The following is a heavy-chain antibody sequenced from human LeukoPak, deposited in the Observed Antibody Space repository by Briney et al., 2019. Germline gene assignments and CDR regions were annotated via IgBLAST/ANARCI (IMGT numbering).Heavy chain of an antibody. D-gene: IGHD2-2*01. Sequence: GASVKVSCKXSGGTFSSDAISWVRQAPGQGLEWMGGIIPIFGTANYAQKFQDRVTITADESTSTAYMELSSLRSEDTAIYYCASRLYCSNTRCRNFPFAYWGQGTLVTVSS. J-gene: IGHJ4*02. CDR2: IIPIFGTA. CDR1: GGTFSSDA. V-gene: IGHV1-69*13. CDR3: ASRLYCSNTRCRNFPFAY.